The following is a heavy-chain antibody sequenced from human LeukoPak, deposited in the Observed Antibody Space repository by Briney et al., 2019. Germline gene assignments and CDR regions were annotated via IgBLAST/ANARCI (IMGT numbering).Heavy chain of an antibody. CDR2: IYYSGST. Sequence: SETLSLTCTVSGGSISSYYWSWIRQPPGKGLEWIGYIYYSGSTNYNPSLKSRVTISVDTSKNQFSLKLSSVTAADTVVYYCARDHPGYCTNGVCYSDAFDIWGQGTMVTVSS. V-gene: IGHV4-59*01. D-gene: IGHD2-8*01. J-gene: IGHJ3*02. CDR3: ARDHPGYCTNGVCYSDAFDI. CDR1: GGSISSYY.